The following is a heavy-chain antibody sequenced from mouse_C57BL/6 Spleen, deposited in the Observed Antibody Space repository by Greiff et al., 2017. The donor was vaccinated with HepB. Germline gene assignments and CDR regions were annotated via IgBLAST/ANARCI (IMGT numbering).Heavy chain of an antibody. CDR2: IYPGSGNT. CDR1: GYSFTSYY. V-gene: IGHV1-66*01. Sequence: QVQLQQSGPELVKPGASVKISCKASGYSFTSYYIHWVKQRPGQGLEWIGWIYPGSGNTKYNEKFKGKATLTADKSSSTAYMQLSSLTSEDSAVYYCARSSNYFDYWGQGTTLTVSS. D-gene: IGHD5-1*01. CDR3: ARSSNYFDY. J-gene: IGHJ2*01.